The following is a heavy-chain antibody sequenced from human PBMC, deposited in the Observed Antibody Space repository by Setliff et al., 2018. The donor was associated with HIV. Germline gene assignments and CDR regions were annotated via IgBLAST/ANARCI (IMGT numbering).Heavy chain of an antibody. CDR2: INPNSGGT. CDR1: GYTFTGYY. J-gene: IGHJ6*01. CDR3: ARGPSGRAPAPARAPHYYGLDL. V-gene: IGHV1-2*02. Sequence: ASVKVSCKASGYTFTGYYMHWVRQAPGQGLEWMGWINPNSGGTTYAQKFQGRVTMTRDTSISTAYMELSRLRSDDTAVYYCARGPSGRAPAPARAPHYYGLDLWGPGTTVTVSS. D-gene: IGHD2-2*01.